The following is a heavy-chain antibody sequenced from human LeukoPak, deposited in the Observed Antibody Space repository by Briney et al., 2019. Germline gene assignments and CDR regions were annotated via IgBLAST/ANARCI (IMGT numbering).Heavy chain of an antibody. Sequence: SETLSLTCAVYGGSFSGYYWSWTRQPLGKGLEWIGEINHSGSTNYNPSLKSRVTISVDTSKNQFSLKLSSVTAADTAVYYCARGEMATNSSVRTGWFDPWGQGTLVTVSS. CDR3: ARGEMATNSSVRTGWFDP. J-gene: IGHJ5*02. CDR2: INHSGST. V-gene: IGHV4-34*01. D-gene: IGHD5-24*01. CDR1: GGSFSGYY.